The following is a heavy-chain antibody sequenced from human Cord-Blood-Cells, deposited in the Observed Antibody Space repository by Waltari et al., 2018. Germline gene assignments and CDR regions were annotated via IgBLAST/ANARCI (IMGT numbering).Heavy chain of an antibody. CDR1: GGSFSGYY. D-gene: IGHD3-10*02. CDR2: INHRGTT. Sequence: QVQLQQWGAGLLKPSETLSLTCAVYGGSFSGYYWSWIRQPPGKGLEWIGEINHRGTTNYNPSLKSRVTISVDTSKNQFSLKLSSVTAADTAVYYCARRTLGSGSYYNYWGQGTLVTVSS. CDR3: ARRTLGSGSYYNY. J-gene: IGHJ4*02. V-gene: IGHV4-34*01.